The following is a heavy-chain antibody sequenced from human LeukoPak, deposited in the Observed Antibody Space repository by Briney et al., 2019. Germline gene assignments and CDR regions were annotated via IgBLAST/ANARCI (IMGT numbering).Heavy chain of an antibody. V-gene: IGHV3-30-3*01. CDR2: ISYDGSNK. CDR3: ASSYDSSGYYSADFDY. CDR1: GFTFSSYA. D-gene: IGHD3-22*01. J-gene: IGHJ4*02. Sequence: GGSLRLSCAASGFTFSSYAMHWVRQAPGTGLEWVAVISYDGSNKYYADSVKGRFTISRDNSKNTLYLQMNSLRAEDTAVYYCASSYDSSGYYSADFDYRGQGTLVTVSS.